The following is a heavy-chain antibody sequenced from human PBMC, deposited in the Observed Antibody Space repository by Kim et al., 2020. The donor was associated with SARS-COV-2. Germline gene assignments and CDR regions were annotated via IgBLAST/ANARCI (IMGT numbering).Heavy chain of an antibody. D-gene: IGHD6-13*01. V-gene: IGHV3-9*01. Sequence: GGSLRLSCAASGFTFDDYAMHWVRQAPGKGLEWVSGLSWNSGDTGYADSVKGRFTISRDNAKNSLYLQMNSLRAEDTALYYCAKVRQQLGQLDYYGMDVWGQGTTVTVSS. CDR2: LSWNSGDT. CDR3: AKVRQQLGQLDYYGMDV. CDR1: GFTFDDYA. J-gene: IGHJ6*02.